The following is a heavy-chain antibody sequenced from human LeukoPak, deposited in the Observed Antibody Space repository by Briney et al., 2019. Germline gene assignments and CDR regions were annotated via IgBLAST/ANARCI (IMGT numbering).Heavy chain of an antibody. CDR2: INPNSGGT. D-gene: IGHD2-2*02. CDR3: ARGCSSTSCYTEDAFDI. V-gene: IGHV1-2*02. Sequence: ASVKVSCKASGYTFTGYYMHWVRQAPGQGLEWMGWINPNSGGTNYAQKFQARVTMTRDTPISTAYMELSRLRSDDTAVYYCARGCSSTSCYTEDAFDIWGQGTMVTVSS. CDR1: GYTFTGYY. J-gene: IGHJ3*02.